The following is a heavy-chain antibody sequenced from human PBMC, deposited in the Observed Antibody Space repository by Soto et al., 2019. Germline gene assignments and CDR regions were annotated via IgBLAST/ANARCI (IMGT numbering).Heavy chain of an antibody. D-gene: IGHD3-16*02. CDR3: ARMESFGSLNWFDP. V-gene: IGHV1-8*02. Sequence: SVKVACKGSGYTFTNNDVSWVRQATGQGLEWMGWMNPGRGDTGYAKKFQGRVTMTRDISIATAYMELNSLTSEYTAIYYCARMESFGSLNWFDPWGQGTLVTVSS. CDR1: GYTFTNND. J-gene: IGHJ5*02. CDR2: MNPGRGDT.